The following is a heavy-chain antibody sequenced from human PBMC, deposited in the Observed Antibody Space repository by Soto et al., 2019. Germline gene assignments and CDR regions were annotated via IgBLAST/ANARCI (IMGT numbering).Heavy chain of an antibody. J-gene: IGHJ6*02. D-gene: IGHD3-3*01. CDR2: IYYSGST. CDR1: GGSISSGGYY. V-gene: IGHV4-61*08. Sequence: SETLSLTCTVSGGSISSGGYYWSWIRQPPGKGLEWIGYIYYSGSTNYNPSLKSRVTISVDTSKNQFSLKLSSVTAADTAVYYCARVNDFWSGTGYYYGMDVWGQGTTVTVSS. CDR3: ARVNDFWSGTGYYYGMDV.